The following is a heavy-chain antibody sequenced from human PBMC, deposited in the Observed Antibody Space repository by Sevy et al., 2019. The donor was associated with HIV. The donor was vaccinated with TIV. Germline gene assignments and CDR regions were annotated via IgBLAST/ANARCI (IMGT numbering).Heavy chain of an antibody. CDR2: LSDSGVST. J-gene: IGHJ4*02. CDR3: ARDRATSATGTLFDY. D-gene: IGHD3-9*01. Sequence: GGSRRLSCAASGFTSSSYAMSWVRQPPGRGLEWVSNLSDSGVSTYYADSVKGRFTISRDNSNNILYLQMNSLRAEDTAVYYCARDRATSATGTLFDYWGQGTLVTVSS. CDR1: GFTSSSYA. V-gene: IGHV3-23*01.